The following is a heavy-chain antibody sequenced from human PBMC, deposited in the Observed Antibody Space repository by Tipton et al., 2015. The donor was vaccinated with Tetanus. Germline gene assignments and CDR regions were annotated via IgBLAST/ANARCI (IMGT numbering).Heavy chain of an antibody. D-gene: IGHD3-3*01. Sequence: TLSLTCSLSGGSISNSEYYWAWIRQPPGKGLEWIGSVFDSGTSYYNPSLKSRVTISVDTSKNHFSLRLSSVTAAETAIYYCARHVHGSGALLAGERYYYYGMDVWGQGTPVTVSS. V-gene: IGHV4-39*02. CDR2: VFDSGTS. J-gene: IGHJ6*02. CDR3: ARHVHGSGALLAGERYYYYGMDV. CDR1: GGSISNSEYY.